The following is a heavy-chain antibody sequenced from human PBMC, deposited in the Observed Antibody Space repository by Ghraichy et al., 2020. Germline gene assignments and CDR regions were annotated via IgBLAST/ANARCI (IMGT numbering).Heavy chain of an antibody. J-gene: IGHJ4*02. D-gene: IGHD6-13*01. V-gene: IGHV4-34*01. CDR3: ARHRLTAGFFDY. Sequence: SETLSLTCAVYGGSFSGYYWSWIRQPPGKGLEWIGEINHSGSTNYNPSLKSRVTISVDTSKNQFSLKLSSVTAADTAVYYCARHRLTAGFFDYWGQGTLVTVSS. CDR2: INHSGST. CDR1: GGSFSGYY.